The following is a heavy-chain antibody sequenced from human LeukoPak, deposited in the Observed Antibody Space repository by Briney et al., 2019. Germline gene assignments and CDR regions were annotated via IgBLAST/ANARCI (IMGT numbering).Heavy chain of an antibody. D-gene: IGHD4-17*01. CDR2: IFPSDSET. CDR3: ARGSDYAKY. CDR1: GYSFTSYW. J-gene: IGHJ4*02. V-gene: IGHV5-51*01. Sequence: GESLKISCKGSGYSFTSYWVAWVRQMPGKGLEWTGIIFPSDSETRYSPSFQGQVTISADKSISTAYLQWSNLKASDTAMYYCARGSDYAKYWGQGTLVTVSS.